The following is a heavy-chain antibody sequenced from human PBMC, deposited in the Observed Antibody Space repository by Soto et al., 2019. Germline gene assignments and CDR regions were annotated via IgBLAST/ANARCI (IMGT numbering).Heavy chain of an antibody. D-gene: IGHD5-18*01. CDR3: TTDPPVDTASGGY. Sequence: GGSLRLSCAASGFTFSNAWMNWVRQAPGKGLEWVGRIKGKTDGGTTDYAAPVKGRFTISREESKNTLYLQMNSLKTEDTAVYYCTTDPPVDTASGGYWGQGTLVTVSS. CDR1: GFTFSNAW. J-gene: IGHJ4*02. CDR2: IKGKTDGGTT. V-gene: IGHV3-15*07.